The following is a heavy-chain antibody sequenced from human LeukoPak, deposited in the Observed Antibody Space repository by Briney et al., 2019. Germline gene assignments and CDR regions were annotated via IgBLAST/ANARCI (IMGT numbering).Heavy chain of an antibody. Sequence: PSETLSLTCTVSGGSISSYYWSWIRQPAWKGLEWIGRIYTSGSTNYNPSLKSRVTMSVDTSKNQFSLKLSSVTAADTAVYYCARNRGSTVITDHYYYYYMDVWGKGTTVTVSS. CDR1: GGSISSYY. CDR2: IYTSGST. J-gene: IGHJ6*03. CDR3: ARNRGSTVITDHYYYYYMDV. D-gene: IGHD4-11*01. V-gene: IGHV4-4*07.